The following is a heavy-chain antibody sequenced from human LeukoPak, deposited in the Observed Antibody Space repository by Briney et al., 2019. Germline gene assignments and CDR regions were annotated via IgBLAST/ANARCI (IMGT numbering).Heavy chain of an antibody. J-gene: IGHJ3*02. V-gene: IGHV3-9*01. Sequence: GRSLRLSCAASGFTFSSYAMHWVRQAPGKGLEWVSGISWNSGSIGYADSVKGRFTISRDNAKNSLYLQMNSLRAEDTALYYCAKDLGDYGDYDLRAAFDIWGQGTMVTVSS. CDR3: AKDLGDYGDYDLRAAFDI. D-gene: IGHD4-17*01. CDR2: ISWNSGSI. CDR1: GFTFSSYA.